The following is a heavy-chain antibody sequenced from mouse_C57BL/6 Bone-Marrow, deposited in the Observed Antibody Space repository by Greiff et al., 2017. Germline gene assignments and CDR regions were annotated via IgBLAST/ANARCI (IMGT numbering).Heavy chain of an antibody. D-gene: IGHD1-1*01. CDR2: INPNNGGT. CDR1: GYTFTDYY. J-gene: IGHJ2*01. V-gene: IGHV1-26*01. CDR3: ARWGITTVVAYYFDY. Sequence: VQLQQSGPELVKPGASVKISCKASGYTFTDYYMNWVKQSHGKSLEWIGDINPNNGGTSYNQKFKGKATLTVDKSSSTAYMELRSLTSEDSAVYYCARWGITTVVAYYFDYWGQGTTLTVSS.